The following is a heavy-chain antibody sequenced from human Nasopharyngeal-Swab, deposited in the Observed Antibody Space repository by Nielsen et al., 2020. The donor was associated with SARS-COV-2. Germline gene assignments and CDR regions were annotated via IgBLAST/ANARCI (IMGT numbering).Heavy chain of an antibody. Sequence: GGSLRLSCAASGFTFSSYEMNWVRQAPGKGLEWVSYISSSGSTIYYADSVKGRFTISRDNAKNPLYLQMNSLRAEDTAVYYCARVLGLGSNWFDPWGQGTLVTVSS. CDR2: ISSSGSTI. V-gene: IGHV3-48*03. CDR1: GFTFSSYE. D-gene: IGHD3-16*01. CDR3: ARVLGLGSNWFDP. J-gene: IGHJ5*02.